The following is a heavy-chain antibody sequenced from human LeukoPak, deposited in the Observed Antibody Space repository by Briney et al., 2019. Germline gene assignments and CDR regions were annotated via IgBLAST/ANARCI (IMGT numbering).Heavy chain of an antibody. CDR1: GGSISSYY. CDR2: IYYSGST. CDR3: ARGHHYYYGMDV. V-gene: IGHV4-59*01. J-gene: IGHJ6*02. Sequence: SQTLSLTCTVSGGSISSYYWSWIRQPPGNGLECIGYIYYSGSTNYNPSLKSRVTISVDTSKNQFSLKLSSVTAADTAVYYCARGHHYYYGMDVWGQGTTVTVSS.